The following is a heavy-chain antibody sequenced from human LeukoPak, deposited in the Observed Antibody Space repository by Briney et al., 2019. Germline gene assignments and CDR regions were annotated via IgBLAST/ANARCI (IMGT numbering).Heavy chain of an antibody. J-gene: IGHJ6*02. CDR2: IYYSGST. Sequence: PSETLSLTCTVSGGSISSYYWSWIRQPPGKGLEWIGYIYYSGSTNYNPSLKSRVTISVDTSKNQFSLKLSSVTAADTAVYYRAREYFDWSPAGYYYGMDVWGQGTTVTVSS. CDR1: GGSISSYY. V-gene: IGHV4-59*01. CDR3: AREYFDWSPAGYYYGMDV. D-gene: IGHD3-9*01.